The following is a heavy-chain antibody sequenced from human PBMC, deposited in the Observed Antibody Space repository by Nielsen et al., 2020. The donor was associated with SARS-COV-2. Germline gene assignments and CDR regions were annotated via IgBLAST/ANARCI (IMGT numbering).Heavy chain of an antibody. V-gene: IGHV3-21*01. CDR2: ISGSGRDT. J-gene: IGHJ4*02. CDR1: GFTFDFYA. D-gene: IGHD5-24*01. Sequence: GESLKISCAASGFTFDFYAMSWVRQAPGKGLEWVSGISGSGRDTYYADSVKGRFTISRDNAKNSLYLQMNSLRAEDTAVYYCARDRDGYTLDYWGQGTLVTVSS. CDR3: ARDRDGYTLDY.